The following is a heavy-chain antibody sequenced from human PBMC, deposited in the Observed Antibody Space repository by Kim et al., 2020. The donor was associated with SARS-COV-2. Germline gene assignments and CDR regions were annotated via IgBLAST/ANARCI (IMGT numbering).Heavy chain of an antibody. V-gene: IGHV3-53*01. CDR2: IYDDGTT. CDR1: GFTVSNSY. D-gene: IGHD3-3*01. J-gene: IGHJ4*02. CDR3: ARGARFSAIVDF. Sequence: GGSLRLSCAASGFTVSNSYMTWIRQAPGKGLEWVSVIYDDGTTYYADSVKGRFTISRDNPKNTLYLQMNSLTVEDTAMYYCARGARFSAIVDFWGQGTL.